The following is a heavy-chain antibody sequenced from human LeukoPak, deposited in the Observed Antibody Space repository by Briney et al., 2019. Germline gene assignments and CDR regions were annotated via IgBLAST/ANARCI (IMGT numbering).Heavy chain of an antibody. V-gene: IGHV4-61*02. CDR1: GASISSESYY. CDR3: ARVMAVNPDWFDP. CDR2: IYNTGST. J-gene: IGHJ5*02. Sequence: PSDTLSLTCTVSGASISSESYYWTWIRQPAGKGLEWIGRIYNTGSTKYNPSLKSRVTISIDTSKNQFSLKLNSVTAADTAVYYCARVMAVNPDWFDPWGQGTLVTVSS. D-gene: IGHD5-24*01.